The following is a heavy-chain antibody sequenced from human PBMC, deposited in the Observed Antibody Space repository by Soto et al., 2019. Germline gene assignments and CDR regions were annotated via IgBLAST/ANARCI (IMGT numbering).Heavy chain of an antibody. CDR2: MSHRGGT. CDR1: GGFVTSGSYY. V-gene: IGHV4-34*01. J-gene: IGHJ3*02. D-gene: IGHD1-1*01. Sequence: QVQLQQGATGLLKPSKTLSLTCAVYGGFVTSGSYYWSWTRQPPGKALGGIGEMSHRGGTHFIPSLNSRVTLSIDTSKNQFTLKMRYVTAAATALYYGERVERGTATTVVDAFDIWGQGTMVTVSS. CDR3: ERVERGTATTVVDAFDI.